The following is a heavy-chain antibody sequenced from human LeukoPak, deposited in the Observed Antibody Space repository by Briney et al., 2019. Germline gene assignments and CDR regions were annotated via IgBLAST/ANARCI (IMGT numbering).Heavy chain of an antibody. Sequence: PSETLSLTCAVYGGSFSGYYWSWIRQPPGKGLKWIGEINHSGSTNYNPSLKSRGTISVDTSKNQFSLKLSSVTAADTAVYYCAISTRLYYYMDVWGKGTTVTVSS. D-gene: IGHD6-6*01. V-gene: IGHV4-34*01. CDR2: INHSGST. CDR3: AISTRLYYYMDV. J-gene: IGHJ6*03. CDR1: GGSFSGYY.